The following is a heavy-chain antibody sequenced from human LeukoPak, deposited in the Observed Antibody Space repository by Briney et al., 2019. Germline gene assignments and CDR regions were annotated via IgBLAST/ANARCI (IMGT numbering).Heavy chain of an antibody. CDR1: GFTFSSYA. Sequence: GGSLRLSCAASGFTFSSYAMSWVRQAPGKGLEWVSAISGSGGSTYYADSVKGRFTISRDNSKNTLYLQMNSLRAEDTAVYYCAKDGYSSSWYRLRGMDVWGQGTTVTVSS. CDR2: ISGSGGST. CDR3: AKDGYSSSWYRLRGMDV. J-gene: IGHJ6*02. V-gene: IGHV3-23*01. D-gene: IGHD6-13*01.